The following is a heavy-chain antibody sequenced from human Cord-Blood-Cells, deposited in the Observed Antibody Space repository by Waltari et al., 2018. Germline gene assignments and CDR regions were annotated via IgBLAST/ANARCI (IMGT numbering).Heavy chain of an antibody. J-gene: IGHJ3*02. V-gene: IGHV1-69*09. D-gene: IGHD1-26*01. CDR2: SDPILGIA. CDR3: ARGIGTDDAFDI. Sequence: QVQLVQSGAEVKKPGSSVKVSCKASGGTFRSYAISWVRQAPGQGLEWLGRSDPILGIANYAEKFQGRVTITADKSTSTAYMELSSLRSEDTAVYYCARGIGTDDAFDIWGQGTMVTVSS. CDR1: GGTFRSYA.